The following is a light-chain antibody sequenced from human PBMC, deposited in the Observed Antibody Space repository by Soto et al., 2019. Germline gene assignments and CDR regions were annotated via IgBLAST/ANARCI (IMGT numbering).Light chain of an antibody. CDR2: DAS. Sequence: DIQMTQSPSTLSASVGDRVTITCRASQSISSWLAWYQQKPGKAPKLLIYDASSLESGVPSRFSGSGSGTEFTLTISSLQPDDFATYYCQQYNSYRWVFGQGTKVDI. V-gene: IGKV1-5*01. CDR3: QQYNSYRWV. CDR1: QSISSW. J-gene: IGKJ1*01.